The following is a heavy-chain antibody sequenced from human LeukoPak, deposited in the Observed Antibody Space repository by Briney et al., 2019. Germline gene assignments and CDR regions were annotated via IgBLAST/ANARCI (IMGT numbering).Heavy chain of an antibody. CDR1: GGSISSGGYY. D-gene: IGHD5-18*01. CDR2: IYYSGST. Sequence: SQTLSLTCTVSGGSISSGGYYWSWIRQHPGKGLEWIGYIYYSGSTYYNPSLKSRVTISVDTSKNQFSLKPSSVTAADTAVYYCARAFRQLWALDYWGQGTLVTVSS. V-gene: IGHV4-31*03. J-gene: IGHJ4*02. CDR3: ARAFRQLWALDY.